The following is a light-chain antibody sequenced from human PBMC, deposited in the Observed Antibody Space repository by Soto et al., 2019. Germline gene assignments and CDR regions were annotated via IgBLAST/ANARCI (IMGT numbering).Light chain of an antibody. J-gene: IGLJ2*01. CDR2: DVS. V-gene: IGLV2-23*02. CDR1: MRDVGAYNL. CDR3: CSYAGSNIVV. Sequence: QSVLTQPASVSGSAGQSITISCSGTMRDVGAYNLVSWYQQHPDKAPKLMIYDVSKRPSGVPDRFSGSKSGNTASLTISGLQAEDEADYYCCSYAGSNIVVFGGGTKLTVL.